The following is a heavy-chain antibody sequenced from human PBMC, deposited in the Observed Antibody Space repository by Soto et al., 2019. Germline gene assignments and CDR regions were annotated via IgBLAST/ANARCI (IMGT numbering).Heavy chain of an antibody. Sequence: SETLSLTCTFSGASITSGVYYLNWIRQHPGEGLEWIGYIYYSGNTYYNPSLQSRVTISLDKSNNQFSLNLKSVTAADTAVYYCATLPPSIVVVVLPIPSWGQGTLVTVSS. J-gene: IGHJ4*02. CDR1: GASITSGVYY. CDR2: IYYSGNT. D-gene: IGHD2-15*01. V-gene: IGHV4-31*09. CDR3: ATLPPSIVVVVLPIPS.